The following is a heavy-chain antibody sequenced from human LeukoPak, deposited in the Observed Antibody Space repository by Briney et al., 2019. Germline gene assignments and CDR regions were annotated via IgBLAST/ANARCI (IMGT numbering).Heavy chain of an antibody. D-gene: IGHD1-26*01. CDR3: ARHEYSGSYYGLSWFDP. CDR2: IYYSGST. Sequence: PSETLSLTCTVSGGSISSSGYYWGWIRQPPREGLEWIASIYYSGSTYYNPSLKSRVTISVDTSKNQLSLKLSSLTAADTAVYYCARHEYSGSYYGLSWFDPWGQGTLVTVSS. V-gene: IGHV4-39*01. J-gene: IGHJ5*02. CDR1: GGSISSSGYY.